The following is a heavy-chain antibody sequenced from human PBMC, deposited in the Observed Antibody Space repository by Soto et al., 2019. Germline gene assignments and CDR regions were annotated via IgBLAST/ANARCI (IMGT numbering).Heavy chain of an antibody. CDR1: VFTFSTYG. V-gene: IGHV3-33*01. J-gene: IGHJ6*03. D-gene: IGHD3-3*01. CDR2: IWYDGNTK. CDR3: ARQLVGLTIVAYQYCMEG. Sequence: VGSLRLSCASSVFTFSTYGFNWVRQSPGKGLEWVAVIWYDGNTKYYADSVKGRFTISRDNSKNTLYLQMNSLTAEDTAVYYCARQLVGLTIVAYQYCMEGLGQGTTVIVSS.